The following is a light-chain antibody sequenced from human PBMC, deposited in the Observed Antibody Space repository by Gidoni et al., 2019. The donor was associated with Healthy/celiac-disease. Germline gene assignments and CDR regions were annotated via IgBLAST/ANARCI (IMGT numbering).Light chain of an antibody. CDR3: QQSYSTPRDLT. Sequence: DIQMTQSPSSLFASVGDRVTITCRASQSISSYLNWYQQKPGKAPKLLIYAASSLQSGVPSRFSGSGSGTDFTLTISSLQPEDFATYYCQQSYSTPRDLTFGGGTKVEIK. V-gene: IGKV1-39*01. J-gene: IGKJ4*01. CDR2: AAS. CDR1: QSISSY.